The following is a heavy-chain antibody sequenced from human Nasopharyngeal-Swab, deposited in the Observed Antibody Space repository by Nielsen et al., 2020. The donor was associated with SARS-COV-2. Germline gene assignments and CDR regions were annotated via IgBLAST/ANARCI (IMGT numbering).Heavy chain of an antibody. J-gene: IGHJ4*02. CDR3: AKVPLFYGEGGLFDY. CDR1: GFTFSSYA. Sequence: GSLRLSCAASGFTFSSYAMSWVRQAPGKGLEWVSAISGSGGSTYYADSVKGRFTISRDNSKNTLYLQMNSLRAEDTAVYYCAKVPLFYGEGGLFDYWGQGTLVTVSS. D-gene: IGHD3-10*01. CDR2: ISGSGGST. V-gene: IGHV3-23*01.